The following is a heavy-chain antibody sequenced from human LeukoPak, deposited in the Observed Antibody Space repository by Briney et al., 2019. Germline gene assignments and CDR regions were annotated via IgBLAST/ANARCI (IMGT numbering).Heavy chain of an antibody. D-gene: IGHD1-7*01. CDR2: INPNSGGT. J-gene: IGHJ4*02. CDR1: GYTFTGYY. V-gene: IGHV1-2*02. Sequence: ASVKVSCTASGYTFTGYYMHWVRQAPGQGLEWMGWINPNSGGTNYAQKFQGRVTMTRDTSISTAYMELSRLRSDDTAVYYCARRGNWNYLRTYYFDYWGQGTLVTVSS. CDR3: ARRGNWNYLRTYYFDY.